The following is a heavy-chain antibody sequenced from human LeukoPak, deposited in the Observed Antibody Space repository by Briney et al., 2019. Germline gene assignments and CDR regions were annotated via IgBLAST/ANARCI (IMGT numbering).Heavy chain of an antibody. D-gene: IGHD3-9*01. CDR3: AKPIPGHYDILTGYYAPPDY. CDR1: GFTFRSYA. V-gene: IGHV3-23*01. J-gene: IGHJ4*02. CDR2: ISGSGGST. Sequence: GGSLRLSCAASGFTFRSYAMSWVRQAPGKGLEWVSGISGSGGSTYYADSVKGRFTISRDNSKNTLYLQMNSLRAEDTAIYYCAKPIPGHYDILTGYYAPPDYWGQGTLVTVSS.